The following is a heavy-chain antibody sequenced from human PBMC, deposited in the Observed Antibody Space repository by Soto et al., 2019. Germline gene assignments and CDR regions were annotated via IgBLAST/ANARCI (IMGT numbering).Heavy chain of an antibody. CDR2: ISADTGNT. CDR3: ARGCVRYGGSDH. Sequence: QVQLVQSGAEVKKPGASVKVSCKASGYTFTSYGISWVRQAPGQGLEWMGWISADTGNTKSAQKLQGRVSLTTDTSTSTDYMDVSSLGSDDTAGYYRARGCVRYGGSDHGGEGTLVTVSS. J-gene: IGHJ4*02. V-gene: IGHV1-18*01. CDR1: GYTFTSYG. D-gene: IGHD3-10*01.